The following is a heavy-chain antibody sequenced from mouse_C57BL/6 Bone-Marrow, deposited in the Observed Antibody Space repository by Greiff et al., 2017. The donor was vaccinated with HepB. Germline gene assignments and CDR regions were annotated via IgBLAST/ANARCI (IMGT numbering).Heavy chain of an antibody. V-gene: IGHV5-4*01. J-gene: IGHJ3*01. CDR2: ISDGGSYT. CDR1: GFTFSSYA. Sequence: EVQLQESGGGLVKPGGSLKLSCAASGFTFSSYAMSWVRQTPEKRLEWVATISDGGSYTYYPDNVKGRFTISRDNAKNNLYLQMSHLKSEDTAMYYCARDGGAQAPFAYWGQGTLVTVSA. D-gene: IGHD3-2*02. CDR3: ARDGGAQAPFAY.